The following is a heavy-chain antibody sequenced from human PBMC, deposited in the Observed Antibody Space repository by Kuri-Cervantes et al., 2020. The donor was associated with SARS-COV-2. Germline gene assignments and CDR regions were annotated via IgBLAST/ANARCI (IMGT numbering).Heavy chain of an antibody. Sequence: GGSLRLSCAASGFTFSSYGMHWVRQAPGKGLEWVAVISYDGSNKYYADSVKGRFTISRDNSKNTLYLQMNSLRAEDTAVYYCQAQLTFGGVFAQDDYWGQGTLVTVSS. V-gene: IGHV3-30*03. CDR2: ISYDGSNK. D-gene: IGHD3-16*02. CDR3: QAQLTFGGVFAQDDY. CDR1: GFTFSSYG. J-gene: IGHJ4*02.